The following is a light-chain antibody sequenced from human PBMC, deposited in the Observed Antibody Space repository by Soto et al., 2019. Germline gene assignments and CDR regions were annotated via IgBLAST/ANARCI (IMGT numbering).Light chain of an antibody. CDR3: MQALQSLT. CDR2: LGS. J-gene: IGKJ5*01. Sequence: DIVMRGSPLSLPVTPLEPSSISFSSNRSLIHNNGYNYLDWYMQKPGQSPQLLIYLGSNRASGVPDRFSGSGSGTDFTLKISRVEAADVGVYYCMQALQSLTFGQGTRLEIK. CDR1: RSLIHNNGYNY. V-gene: IGKV2-28*01.